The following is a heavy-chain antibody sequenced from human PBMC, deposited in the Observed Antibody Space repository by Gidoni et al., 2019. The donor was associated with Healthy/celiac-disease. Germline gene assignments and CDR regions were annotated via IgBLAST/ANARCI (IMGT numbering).Heavy chain of an antibody. J-gene: IGHJ4*02. Sequence: QLQLVESGGGVVQPGRSLRLSCAASGFTFSSYGMHWVRQAPGKGLEWVAVISYDGSNKYYADSVKGRFTISRDNSKNTLYLQMNSLRAEDTAVYYCAKKQVGATKILDYWGQGTLVTVSS. CDR1: GFTFSSYG. D-gene: IGHD1-26*01. V-gene: IGHV3-30*18. CDR3: AKKQVGATKILDY. CDR2: ISYDGSNK.